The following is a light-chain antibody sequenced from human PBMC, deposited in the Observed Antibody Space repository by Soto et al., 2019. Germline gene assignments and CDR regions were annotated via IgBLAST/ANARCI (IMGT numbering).Light chain of an antibody. J-gene: IGKJ1*01. CDR2: DAS. CDR3: QQYNRYWT. CDR1: QTISSW. Sequence: DIQMTQSPSTLSGSVGDRVTITCRASQTISSWLAWYQQKPGKAPKLLIYDASSLESGVPSRFSGSGSGTEFTLTISGLQPDDFATYYCQQYNRYWTFGQGTTVDIK. V-gene: IGKV1-5*01.